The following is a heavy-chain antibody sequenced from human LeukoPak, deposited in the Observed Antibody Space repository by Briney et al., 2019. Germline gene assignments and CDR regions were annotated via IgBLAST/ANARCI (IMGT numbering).Heavy chain of an antibody. J-gene: IGHJ5*02. D-gene: IGHD7-27*01. V-gene: IGHV4-59*08. Sequence: GFIYYSGSTKYNPSLESRVTISVDTSKNQFSLNLNSVTAADTAVYYCARQASPRGYVLPNWGSPWVQGSLVTVFS. CDR3: ARQASPRGYVLPNWGSP. CDR2: IYYSGST.